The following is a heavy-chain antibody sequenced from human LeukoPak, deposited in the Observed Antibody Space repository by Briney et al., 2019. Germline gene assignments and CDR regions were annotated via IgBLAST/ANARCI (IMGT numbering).Heavy chain of an antibody. CDR1: RFTFSNYA. D-gene: IGHD3-10*01. CDR2: ISGSGGGT. Sequence: PGGSLRLSCAASRFTFSNYAMSWVRQAPGKGLEWVSAISGSGGGTYYADSVKGRFTISRDNAKNSLYLQMNSLRAEDMAVYYCASSRTYYYGSENYFDYWGQGTLVTVSS. J-gene: IGHJ4*02. CDR3: ASSRTYYYGSENYFDY. V-gene: IGHV3-23*01.